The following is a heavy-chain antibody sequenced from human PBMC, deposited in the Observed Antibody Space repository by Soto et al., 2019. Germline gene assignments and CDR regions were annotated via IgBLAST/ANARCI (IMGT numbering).Heavy chain of an antibody. CDR3: ARRGDYVWGSYRYPDY. J-gene: IGHJ4*02. D-gene: IGHD3-16*02. CDR1: GYSCTSYW. V-gene: IGHV5-10-1*01. CDR2: IDPIDSYT. Sequence: KISWKGSGYSCTSYWISWVRQMPGKGLEGMGRIDPIDSYTNYSPSFQGHVTISADKSIRTAYLQLSSLKAPDTAMYYCARRGDYVWGSYRYPDYWGQRTLVTVSS.